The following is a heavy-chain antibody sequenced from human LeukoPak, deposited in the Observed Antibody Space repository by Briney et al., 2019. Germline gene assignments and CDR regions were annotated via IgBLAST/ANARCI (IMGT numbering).Heavy chain of an antibody. J-gene: IGHJ4*02. Sequence: GGSLRLSCATSGFSFSSYAMSWVRQAPGKGLEWVSAMSSSDDGRYYADSVKGRITISRDNSMNTLYLQMNSLRAEDTAVYYCARQGIGQPFFDYWGQGTLVTVSS. CDR1: GFSFSSYA. V-gene: IGHV3-23*01. D-gene: IGHD6-13*01. CDR2: MSSSDDGR. CDR3: ARQGIGQPFFDY.